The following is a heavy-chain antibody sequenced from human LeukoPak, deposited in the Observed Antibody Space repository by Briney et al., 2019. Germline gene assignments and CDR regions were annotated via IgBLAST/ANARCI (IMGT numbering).Heavy chain of an antibody. CDR1: GYTFTSYD. J-gene: IGHJ6*03. Sequence: RASVKVSCKASGYTFTSYDINWVRQATGQGLEWMGWMNPNSGNTGYTQKSQGRVTITRNTSISTAYMELSSLRSEDTAVYYCAREGRDSSSWYVSYYYYMDVWGKGTTVTVSS. V-gene: IGHV1-8*03. CDR2: MNPNSGNT. CDR3: AREGRDSSSWYVSYYYYMDV. D-gene: IGHD6-13*01.